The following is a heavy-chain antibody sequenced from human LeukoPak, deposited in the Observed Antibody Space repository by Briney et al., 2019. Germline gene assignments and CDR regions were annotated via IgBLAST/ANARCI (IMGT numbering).Heavy chain of an antibody. J-gene: IGHJ1*01. CDR1: GFNFNNYD. D-gene: IGHD3/OR15-3a*01. Sequence: TGGSLRLSCAASGFNFNNYDMHWVRQAPGKGLEWVAVISTDGKKSYYADSVKGRFTISRDNSKSTLFLQMNSLRAEDTAVYFCAKAAGKENGYDFFFEHWGQGTLVTVSS. CDR2: ISTDGKKS. CDR3: AKAAGKENGYDFFFEH. V-gene: IGHV3-30*18.